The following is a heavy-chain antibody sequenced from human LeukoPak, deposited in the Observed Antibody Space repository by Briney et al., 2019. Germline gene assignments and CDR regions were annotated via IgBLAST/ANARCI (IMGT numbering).Heavy chain of an antibody. CDR3: AKGALGAAYWYFDV. J-gene: IGHJ2*01. D-gene: IGHD1-26*01. CDR1: GLSFSSYA. Sequence: GGSLRLSCAASGLSFSSYAMSWVRQAPGKGLQWVSASTGGSTYYPDSVKGRFTVSRDNSKNTLYLQLNSLRAEDTAVYYCAKGALGAAYWYFDVWGRGTLVSVSS. V-gene: IGHV3-23*01. CDR2: STGGST.